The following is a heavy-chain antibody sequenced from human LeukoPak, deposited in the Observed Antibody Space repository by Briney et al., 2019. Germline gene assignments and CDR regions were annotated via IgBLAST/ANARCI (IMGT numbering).Heavy chain of an antibody. D-gene: IGHD5-12*01. V-gene: IGHV3-53*01. CDR1: GFTGSINY. CDR3: STTVPNVMATMVTDY. CDR2: IYSNGRT. Sequence: PGGSLRLSCGASGFTGSINYRSWVRQAPGNGLEWAAVIYSNGRTSYADSVKGRFTISRDNSNNIVHLQMNRLRDEDTAMYSCSTTVPNVMATMVTDYWGQGTLVTVSS. J-gene: IGHJ4*02.